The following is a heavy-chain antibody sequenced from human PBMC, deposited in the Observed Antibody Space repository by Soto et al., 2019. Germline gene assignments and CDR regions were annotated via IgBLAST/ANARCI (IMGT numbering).Heavy chain of an antibody. CDR2: IGAYNGNT. CDR3: ARGRPPSTVTTNSYYFDY. J-gene: IGHJ4*02. D-gene: IGHD4-17*01. Sequence: ASVKVSCKASGYTFTSYGLNWVRQAPGQGLEWMGWIGAYNGNTNYAQKFQGRVTMTTDTSTSTAYMELRSLRSDDTAVYYCARGRPPSTVTTNSYYFDYWGQGTLVTVSS. CDR1: GYTFTSYG. V-gene: IGHV1-18*01.